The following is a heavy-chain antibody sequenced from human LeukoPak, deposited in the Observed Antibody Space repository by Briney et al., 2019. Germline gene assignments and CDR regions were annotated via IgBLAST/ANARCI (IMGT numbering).Heavy chain of an antibody. D-gene: IGHD6-19*01. J-gene: IGHJ6*02. Sequence: YPSETLSLTCAVYGGSFSGYYWSWIRQPPGKGLEWIEEINHSGSTNYNPSLKSRVTISVDTSKNQFSLKLSSVTAADTAVYYCARVLSSGWTPYYYYYGMDVWGQGTTVTVSS. V-gene: IGHV4-34*01. CDR1: GGSFSGYY. CDR2: INHSGST. CDR3: ARVLSSGWTPYYYYYGMDV.